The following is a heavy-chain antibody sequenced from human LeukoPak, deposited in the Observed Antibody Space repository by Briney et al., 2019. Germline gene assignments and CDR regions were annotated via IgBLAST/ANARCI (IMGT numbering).Heavy chain of an antibody. V-gene: IGHV3-23*01. D-gene: IGHD2-21*02. Sequence: GGSLRLSCAASGVTFRIYAMSWVRQAPGKGLDWVSTISGSGGGTYYADSVKGRFTISRDNSKNTLYLQMNSLRAEDTAVYYCAKPAYCGGDCSTFYFDYWGQGALVTVSS. CDR2: ISGSGGGT. CDR3: AKPAYCGGDCSTFYFDY. J-gene: IGHJ4*02. CDR1: GVTFRIYA.